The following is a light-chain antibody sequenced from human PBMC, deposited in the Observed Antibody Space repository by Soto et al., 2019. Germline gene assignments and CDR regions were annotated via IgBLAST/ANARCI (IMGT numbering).Light chain of an antibody. CDR1: TGAVTSGHY. J-gene: IGLJ2*01. Sequence: QAVVTQEPSLTVSPGGTVTLTCGSSTGAVTSGHYPYWFQQKPGQAPRTLIYDTTNKHSWTPARFSGSLLGGKAALTLSGEHHEDEADYYCLLFYTDIRVFGGGTKLTVL. CDR2: DTT. V-gene: IGLV7-46*01. CDR3: LLFYTDIRV.